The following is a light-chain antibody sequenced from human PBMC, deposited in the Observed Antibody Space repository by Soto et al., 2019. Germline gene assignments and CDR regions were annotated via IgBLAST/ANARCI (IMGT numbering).Light chain of an antibody. V-gene: IGKV3-11*01. J-gene: IGKJ4*01. CDR1: QSVSSY. Sequence: EIVLTQSPATLSLSPGERATLSCRASQSVSSYLAWYQQKPGQAPRLLIYDASNRATGIPARFSGSGSGTDFTLTISSLEPEDFAVYYCQQYFSTPPLTFGGGTKVEIK. CDR2: DAS. CDR3: QQYFSTPPLT.